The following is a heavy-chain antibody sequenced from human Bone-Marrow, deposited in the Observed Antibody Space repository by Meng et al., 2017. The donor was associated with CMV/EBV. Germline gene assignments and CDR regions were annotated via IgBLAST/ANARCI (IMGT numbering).Heavy chain of an antibody. CDR2: IKQDGSEK. J-gene: IGHJ4*02. V-gene: IGHV3-7*01. CDR1: GFTFSSYW. Sequence: GGFLRLSCAASGFTFSSYWMSWVRQAPGKGLEWVANIKQDGSEKYYVDSVKGRFTISRDNAKNSLYLQMNSLRAEDTAVYYCARESIAAAGVLDYWGQGTLVTVSS. D-gene: IGHD6-13*01. CDR3: ARESIAAAGVLDY.